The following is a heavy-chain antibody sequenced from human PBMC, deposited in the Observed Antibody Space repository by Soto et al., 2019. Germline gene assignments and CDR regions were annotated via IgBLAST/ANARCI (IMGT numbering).Heavy chain of an antibody. V-gene: IGHV1-8*01. J-gene: IGHJ6*03. Sequence: ASVKVSCKASGYTFTIYDINWVRQATGQGLEWMGWMNPNSGNTGYAQKFQGRVTMTRNTSISTAYMELSSLRSEDTAVYYCARTYYDFWSGYPFSNYYYYYMDVWGKGTTVTVSS. CDR2: MNPNSGNT. CDR1: GYTFTIYD. D-gene: IGHD3-3*01. CDR3: ARTYYDFWSGYPFSNYYYYYMDV.